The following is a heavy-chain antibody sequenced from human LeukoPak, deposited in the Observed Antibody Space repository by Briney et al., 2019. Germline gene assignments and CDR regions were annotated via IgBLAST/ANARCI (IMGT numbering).Heavy chain of an antibody. V-gene: IGHV1-18*01. CDR2: ISAYNGNT. Sequence: ASVKVSCKASGYTFTSYGITWVRQAPGQGLEWMGWISAYNGNTNSAQKLKGRVTMTTDTSTSTAYMELRSLRSDDTAVYYCAGHSRDYDYVWGSYWAFDVWGQGTMVTVSS. CDR3: AGHSRDYDYVWGSYWAFDV. CDR1: GYTFTSYG. J-gene: IGHJ3*01. D-gene: IGHD3-16*01.